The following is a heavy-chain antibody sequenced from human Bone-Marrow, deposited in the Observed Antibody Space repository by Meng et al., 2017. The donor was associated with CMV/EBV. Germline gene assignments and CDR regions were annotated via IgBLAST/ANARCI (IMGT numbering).Heavy chain of an antibody. V-gene: IGHV1-69*05. D-gene: IGHD1-1*01. CDR1: AGTFDNFA. CDR2: SSPMFGTT. CDR3: AIQPPNMLLAYH. J-gene: IGHJ4*02. Sequence: SVKVSCKASAGTFDNFAVSWVRQAPGQGLQWMGESSPMFGTTNSARGFQGRVTFTTDESTSTAYMELQSLKYEDTAIYYCAIQPPNMLLAYHWGQGTPVTASS.